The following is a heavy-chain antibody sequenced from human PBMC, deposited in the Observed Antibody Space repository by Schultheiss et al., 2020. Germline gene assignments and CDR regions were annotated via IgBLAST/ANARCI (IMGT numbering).Heavy chain of an antibody. CDR3: ARDSRSVAVPFDY. CDR2: ISGSGGST. CDR1: GFTFSSYA. J-gene: IGHJ4*02. D-gene: IGHD2-15*01. V-gene: IGHV3-23*01. Sequence: GGSLRLSCAASGFTFSSYAMSWVRQAPGKGLEWVSAISGSGGSTYYADSVKGRFTISRDNAKSSLYLQMNSLRAEDTAVYYCARDSRSVAVPFDYWGQGTLVTVSS.